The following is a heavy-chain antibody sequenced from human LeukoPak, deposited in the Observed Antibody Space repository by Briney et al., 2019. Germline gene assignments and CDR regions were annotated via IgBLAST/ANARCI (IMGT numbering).Heavy chain of an antibody. J-gene: IGHJ4*02. V-gene: IGHV3-21*01. CDR2: TSSSSSYI. Sequence: PGGSLRLSCAASGFTFSSYSMNWVRQAPGKGLEWVSSTSSSSSYIYYADSVKGRFTISRDNAKNSLYLQMNSLRAEDTAVYYCARSGYDVLGGNFFDYWGQGTLVSVSS. CDR3: ARSGYDVLGGNFFDY. D-gene: IGHD5-12*01. CDR1: GFTFSSYS.